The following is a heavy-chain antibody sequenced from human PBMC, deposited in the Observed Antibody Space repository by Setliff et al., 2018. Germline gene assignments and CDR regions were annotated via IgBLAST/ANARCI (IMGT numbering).Heavy chain of an antibody. J-gene: IGHJ4*02. D-gene: IGHD6-6*01. CDR2: IYYSGSP. CDR1: GGSISSSLYY. Sequence: SETLSLTCTVSGGSISSSLYYWAFIRQPPGKGLEWSGSIYYSGSPYYTPSLKSRVTISVDTSKNQFSLRVSSVTAADTAVYYCARGRNVAARLLDSWGQGTLVTVSS. CDR3: ARGRNVAARLLDS. V-gene: IGHV4-39*07.